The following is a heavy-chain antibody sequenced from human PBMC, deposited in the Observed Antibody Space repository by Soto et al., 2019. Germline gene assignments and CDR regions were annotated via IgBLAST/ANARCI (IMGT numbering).Heavy chain of an antibody. CDR1: GFDVSVNY. J-gene: IGHJ6*02. Sequence: EVELVESGGTLVQPGGSLRVSCAASGFDVSVNYMTWVRQPPGKGLEWVSALNNAGSTFYADSVKGRFTISRDNSKNTLYLQMNRLGVEDTAMYYCVRENYYSGMDVWGQGTTVTVSS. CDR2: LNNAGST. CDR3: VRENYYSGMDV. V-gene: IGHV3-66*01.